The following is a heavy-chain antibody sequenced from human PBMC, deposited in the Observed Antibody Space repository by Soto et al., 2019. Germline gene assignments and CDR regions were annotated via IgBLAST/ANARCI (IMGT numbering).Heavy chain of an antibody. CDR2: ISGSGGST. CDR3: AKDRSPYAFDI. CDR1: GFTIRGYA. V-gene: IGHV3-23*01. J-gene: IGHJ3*02. Sequence: GGSKRLSCAASGFTIRGYAMSWVSQAPGKGLEWVSAISGSGGSTYYADSVKGRFTISRDNSKNTLYLQMNSLRAEDTAVYYCAKDRSPYAFDIWGQGTMVTVSS.